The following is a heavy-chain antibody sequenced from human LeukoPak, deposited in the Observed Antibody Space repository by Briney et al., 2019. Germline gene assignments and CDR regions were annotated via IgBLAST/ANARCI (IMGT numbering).Heavy chain of an antibody. J-gene: IGHJ4*02. D-gene: IGHD2-15*01. V-gene: IGHV3-7*01. CDR3: AKGSGFLFDY. Sequence: PGGSLRLSCVASGFTLSRSWMTWVRQAPGKGLEWVANIKQDGSEIYYLDSVKGRFTISRDNAKNSLYLQMNSLRAEDTAVYYCAKGSGFLFDYCGQGTLVTVSS. CDR2: IKQDGSEI. CDR1: GFTLSRSW.